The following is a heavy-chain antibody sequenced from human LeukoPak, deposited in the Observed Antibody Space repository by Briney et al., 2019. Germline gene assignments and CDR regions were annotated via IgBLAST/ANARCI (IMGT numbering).Heavy chain of an antibody. Sequence: GSFRLSCAASGFSFSTYWMSWVGQAPGKGLEWVGRIKSKTDGGTTDYAAPVKGRFTISRDDSKNTLYLQMNSLKTEDTAVYYCNYDSSGYCSRSFDFWAQRTLVPVSS. CDR3: NYDSSGYCSRSFDF. J-gene: IGHJ4*02. D-gene: IGHD3-22*01. CDR2: IKSKTDGGTT. CDR1: GFSFSTYW. V-gene: IGHV3-15*01.